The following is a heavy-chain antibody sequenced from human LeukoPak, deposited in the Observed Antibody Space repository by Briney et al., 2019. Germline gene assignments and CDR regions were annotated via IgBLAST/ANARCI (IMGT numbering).Heavy chain of an antibody. J-gene: IGHJ6*02. V-gene: IGHV4-34*01. CDR3: ARDGDGYCSSTSCYSDYYYYGMDV. CDR1: GGSFSGYY. D-gene: IGHD2-2*01. CDR2: INHSGST. Sequence: SETLSLTCAVYGGSFSGYYWSWIRQPPGKGLEWIGEINHSGSTNYNPSLKSRVTISVDTSKNQFSLKLSSVTAADTAVYYCARDGDGYCSSTSCYSDYYYYGMDVWGQGTTVTVSS.